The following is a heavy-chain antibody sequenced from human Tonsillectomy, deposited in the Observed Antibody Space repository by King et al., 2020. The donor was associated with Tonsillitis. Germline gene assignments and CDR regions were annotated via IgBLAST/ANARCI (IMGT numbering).Heavy chain of an antibody. Sequence: QLVESGPEVKKPGTSVKVSCTASRFTFINSAVQWVRQARGQRLEWIGGIVVGSGNKNYAEKFQQRVTITRDMSTSTAYMELSSLRSEDTAIYYCASKAGYGNPPDAFDIWGQGTMVTVSS. CDR2: IVVGSGNK. D-gene: IGHD1-1*01. J-gene: IGHJ3*02. CDR3: ASKAGYGNPPDAFDI. V-gene: IGHV1-58*01. CDR1: RFTFINSA.